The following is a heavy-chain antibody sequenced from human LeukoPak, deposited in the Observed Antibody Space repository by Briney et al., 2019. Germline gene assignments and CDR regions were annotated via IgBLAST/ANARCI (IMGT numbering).Heavy chain of an antibody. CDR2: IIPIFGTA. D-gene: IGHD3-3*01. CDR3: ARDRPGRYDFWSGYSDY. CDR1: GGTFSSYA. Sequence: GASVKVSCKASGGTFSSYAISWVRQAPGQGLEWMGRIIPIFGTANYAQKFQGRVTITTDESTSTAYMELSSLRSEDTAVYYCARDRPGRYDFWSGYSDYWGQGTLVTVSS. J-gene: IGHJ4*02. V-gene: IGHV1-69*05.